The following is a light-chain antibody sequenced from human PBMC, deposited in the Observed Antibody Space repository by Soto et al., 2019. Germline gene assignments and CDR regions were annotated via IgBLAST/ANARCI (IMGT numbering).Light chain of an antibody. J-gene: IGLJ2*01. CDR3: QAWDSSTVV. CDR2: QDS. CDR1: KLGDKY. V-gene: IGLV3-1*01. Sequence: SYELTQPPSVSVSPGQTASITCSGGKLGDKYACWYQQKPGQSPVLVIYQDSKRPSGIPERFAGSISGNTATLTISGTQAMDEADYYCQAWDSSTVVFGGGTKVTVL.